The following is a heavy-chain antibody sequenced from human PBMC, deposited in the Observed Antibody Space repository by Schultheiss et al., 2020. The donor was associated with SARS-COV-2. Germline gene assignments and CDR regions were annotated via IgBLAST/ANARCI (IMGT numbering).Heavy chain of an antibody. CDR3: ARIRRGYSYGNYYYYGMDV. D-gene: IGHD5-18*01. CDR1: GFSLSTSGMC. J-gene: IGHJ6*02. CDR2: IDWNDDK. V-gene: IGHV2-70*11. Sequence: SGPTLVKPTQTLTLTCTFSGFSLSTSGMCVSWIRQPPGKALEWLARIDWNDDKRYSPSLKSRLTITKDTSKNQVVLTMTNMDPVDTATYYCARIRRGYSYGNYYYYGMDVWGQGTTVTVSS.